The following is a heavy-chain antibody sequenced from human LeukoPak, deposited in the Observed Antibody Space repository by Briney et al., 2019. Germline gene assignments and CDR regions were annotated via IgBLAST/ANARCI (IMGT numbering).Heavy chain of an antibody. V-gene: IGHV1-18*01. CDR2: INAYNGNK. D-gene: IGHD2-8*01. J-gene: IGHJ4*02. CDR1: DYTFSSDG. Sequence: ASVKVSCKTSDYTFSSDGFTWVRQALGKGLEWMGWINAYNGNKNYAPKFQGRVTLTTDTSTNTAYMDLRSLRSDDTAIYYCANRGQQLYDYWGQGTLVTVSS. CDR3: ANRGQQLYDY.